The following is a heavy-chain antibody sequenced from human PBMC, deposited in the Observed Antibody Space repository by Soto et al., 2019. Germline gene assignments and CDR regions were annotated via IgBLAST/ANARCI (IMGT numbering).Heavy chain of an antibody. CDR2: IDPDDSHT. Sequence: PGESLKISCKGHENNFTTFGINWVRQVPERGMEWVGRIDPDDSHTNYSPSLRGHVTISVDKSITTAYLEWGSMTASDSAMYYCATSMTLSGRGQGSLVTVSS. V-gene: IGHV5-10-1*01. CDR1: ENNFTTFG. J-gene: IGHJ4*02. CDR3: ATSMTLSG. D-gene: IGHD3-10*01.